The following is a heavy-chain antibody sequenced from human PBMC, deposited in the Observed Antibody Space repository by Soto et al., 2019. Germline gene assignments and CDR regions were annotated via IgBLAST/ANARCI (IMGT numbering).Heavy chain of an antibody. CDR3: ARASNVLLWFGELLHEPNNWFDP. J-gene: IGHJ5*02. V-gene: IGHV1-18*01. Sequence: GASVKVSCKASGYTFSRNGISWVRQAPGQGLEWMGWISPYNSNTNYVQKLQGRVTMTTDTSTSTAYMELSSLRSDDTAVYYCARASNVLLWFGELLHEPNNWFDPWGQGTLVTVSS. CDR1: GYTFSRNG. CDR2: ISPYNSNT. D-gene: IGHD3-10*01.